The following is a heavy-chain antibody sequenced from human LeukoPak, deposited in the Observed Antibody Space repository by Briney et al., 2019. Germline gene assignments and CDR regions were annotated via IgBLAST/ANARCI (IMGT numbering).Heavy chain of an antibody. V-gene: IGHV4-4*09. D-gene: IGHD1-26*01. CDR3: ARHSGSYLFYYYFYMDV. CDR2: IYTSGST. CDR1: GGPISSYY. Sequence: PSETLSLTCTVSGGPISSYYWSWIRQPPGKGLEWIGYIYTSGSTNYNPSLKSRVTISVDTSKNHFSLKLSSVTAADTAVYYCARHSGSYLFYYYFYMDVWGKGTTVTVSS. J-gene: IGHJ6*03.